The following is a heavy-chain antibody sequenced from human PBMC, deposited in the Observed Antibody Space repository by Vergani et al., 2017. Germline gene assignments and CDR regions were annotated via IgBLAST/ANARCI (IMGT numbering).Heavy chain of an antibody. Sequence: QLQLQESGSGLVKPSQTLSLTCAVSGGSISSGGYSWSWIRQPPGKGLEWIGYIYHSGSTYYNPSLKSRVTISVDRSKNQFSLKLSSVTAADTAVYYCASFTIFGVVYPDKYAFDIWGQGTMVTVSS. CDR1: GGSISSGGYS. D-gene: IGHD3-3*01. J-gene: IGHJ3*02. CDR2: IYHSGST. V-gene: IGHV4-30-2*01. CDR3: ASFTIFGVVYPDKYAFDI.